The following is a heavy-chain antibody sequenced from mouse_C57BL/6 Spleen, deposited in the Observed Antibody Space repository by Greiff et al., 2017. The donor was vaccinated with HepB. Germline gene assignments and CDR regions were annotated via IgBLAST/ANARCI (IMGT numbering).Heavy chain of an antibody. CDR1: GYTFTSYW. J-gene: IGHJ4*01. V-gene: IGHV1-53*01. CDR3: ARSKGNLYAMDY. Sequence: QVQLQQSGTELVKPGASVKLSCKASGYTFTSYWMHWVKQRPGQGLEWIGNINPSNGGTNYNEKFKSKATLTVDKSSSTAYMQLSSLTSEDSAVYYCARSKGNLYAMDYWGQGTSVTVSS. CDR2: INPSNGGT.